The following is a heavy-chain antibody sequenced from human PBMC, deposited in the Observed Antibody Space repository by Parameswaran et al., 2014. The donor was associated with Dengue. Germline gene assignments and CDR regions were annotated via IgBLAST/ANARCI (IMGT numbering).Heavy chain of an antibody. CDR2: INPNGSDI. J-gene: IGHJ3*02. D-gene: IGHD2-2*01. CDR3: ARGYQGTFDI. V-gene: IGHV1-2*02. Sequence: WVRQAPGQGLEWMGWINPNGSDINYAQKFQGRVTMTRDTSISTSYMELSRLRSDDTAVYYCARGYQGTFDIWAKDNGHRLL.